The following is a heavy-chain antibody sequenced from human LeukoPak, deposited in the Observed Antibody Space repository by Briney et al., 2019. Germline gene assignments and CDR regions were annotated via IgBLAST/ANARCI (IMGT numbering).Heavy chain of an antibody. CDR2: ITYDGSNK. J-gene: IGHJ4*02. Sequence: PGGSLRLSCAASGFTFSSYAMHWVRQAPGKGLEWVAVITYDGSNKYYADSVKGRFTISRDNSKNTLYLQMNSLRAEDTAVYYCARDLGYSSSPNLDYWGQGTLVTVSS. D-gene: IGHD6-6*01. CDR1: GFTFSSYA. CDR3: ARDLGYSSSPNLDY. V-gene: IGHV3-30-3*01.